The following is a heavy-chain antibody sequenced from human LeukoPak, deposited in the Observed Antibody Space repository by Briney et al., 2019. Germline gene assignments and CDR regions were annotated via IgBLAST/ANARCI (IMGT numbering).Heavy chain of an antibody. CDR3: ARDLGNTGWYTFDY. CDR1: GDSVSSNNGA. J-gene: IGHJ4*02. D-gene: IGHD6-19*01. Sequence: SQTLSLTCDISGDSVSSNNGAWNWIRQSPSRGLEWLGRTYYRSKWYNDYAGSLNGRTPISPATPKTQFSLHLTSVNPEDTAVYYCARDLGNTGWYTFDYWGQGILVTVSS. CDR2: TYYRSKWYN. V-gene: IGHV6-1*01.